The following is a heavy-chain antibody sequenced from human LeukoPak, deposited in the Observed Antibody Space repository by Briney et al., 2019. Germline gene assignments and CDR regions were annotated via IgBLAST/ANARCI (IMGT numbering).Heavy chain of an antibody. D-gene: IGHD1-26*01. CDR3: SRESGTDFVSTDF. V-gene: IGHV3-74*01. J-gene: IGHJ4*02. Sequence: GGSLRLSCAASGFTFSSYWKHWVRQAPGKRLGWVSQINSDGSRTYYADSLHRRFTISRDNAKNTLYLQMNRLNAEETAVYYCSRESGTDFVSTDFRGQGTLVSVSS. CDR2: INSDGSRT. CDR1: GFTFSSYW.